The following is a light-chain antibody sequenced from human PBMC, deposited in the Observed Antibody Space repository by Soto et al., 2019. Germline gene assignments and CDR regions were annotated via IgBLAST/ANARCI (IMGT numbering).Light chain of an antibody. CDR1: PAISNF. Sequence: DIQMTQSPPSLSASVGDRVTITCRASPAISNFVAWYQQKAGKAPSLLIYEASTLQSGVPSRFSGRGSGTAFTLASSSLQTEDVATYFCQNYNGDPYAFGQGTNLDSK. CDR2: EAS. J-gene: IGKJ2*01. V-gene: IGKV1-27*01. CDR3: QNYNGDPYA.